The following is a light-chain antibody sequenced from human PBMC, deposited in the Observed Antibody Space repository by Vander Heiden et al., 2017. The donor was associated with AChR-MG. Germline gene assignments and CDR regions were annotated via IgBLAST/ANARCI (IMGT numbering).Light chain of an antibody. CDR1: LRSVSTSYL. Sequence: QTVVTPEPSFSVSPGGTVTLTYGFRLRSVSTSYLPSWYQQTPGQAPGTVIYSTNIRASGVPDRCSGSILGNKAALTITGAQADDECDYYCVLNVGTGIWVFGGGTKLTVL. J-gene: IGLJ3*02. V-gene: IGLV8-61*01. CDR3: VLNVGTGIWV. CDR2: STN.